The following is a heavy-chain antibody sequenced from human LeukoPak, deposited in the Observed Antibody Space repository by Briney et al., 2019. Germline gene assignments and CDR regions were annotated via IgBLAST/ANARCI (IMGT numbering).Heavy chain of an antibody. V-gene: IGHV4-34*01. CDR1: GGSFSGYY. CDR3: ARGPYGDYLFDY. Sequence: SETLSLTCAVYGGSFSGYYWSWIRQPPGKGLQWIGEINHSRSTNYNPSLKSRVTISLDTSKNQFSLKLSSVTAADTAVYYCARGPYGDYLFDYWGQGTLVTVSS. D-gene: IGHD4-17*01. CDR2: INHSRST. J-gene: IGHJ4*02.